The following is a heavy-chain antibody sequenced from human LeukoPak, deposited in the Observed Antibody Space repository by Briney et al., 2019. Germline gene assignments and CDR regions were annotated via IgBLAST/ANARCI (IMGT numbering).Heavy chain of an antibody. CDR1: GGSISSYY. Sequence: SETLSLTCAVSGGSISSYYWSWIRQPAGKGLEWIGRIYTSGSTNYNPSLKSRVTMSVDTSKNQFSLKLSSVTAADTAVYYCARDIRSTVTINWFDPWGQGTLVTVSS. CDR2: IYTSGST. D-gene: IGHD4-11*01. CDR3: ARDIRSTVTINWFDP. J-gene: IGHJ5*02. V-gene: IGHV4-4*07.